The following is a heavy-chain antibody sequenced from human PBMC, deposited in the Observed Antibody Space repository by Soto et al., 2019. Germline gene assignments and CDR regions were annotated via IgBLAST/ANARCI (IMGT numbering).Heavy chain of an antibody. D-gene: IGHD3-22*01. J-gene: IGHJ5*02. CDR1: GGSISRYS. Sequence: SRNPYISCTVHGGSISRYSWSLVRQPAGKRLEWIGRIYTSGGTNYNPSVKGRVIMSVDTSKKQCSLKLTSVTAANTAVYYCARAVADDSSGYIGNDWFDPWGQGTLVTVS. CDR2: IYTSGGT. CDR3: ARAVADDSSGYIGNDWFDP. V-gene: IGHV4-4*07.